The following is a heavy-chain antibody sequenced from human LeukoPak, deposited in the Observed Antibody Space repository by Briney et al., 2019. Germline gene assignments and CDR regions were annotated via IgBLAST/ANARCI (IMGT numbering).Heavy chain of an antibody. CDR1: GASVSSSH. CDR2: LSYTGKT. J-gene: IGHJ4*02. Sequence: PSETPSLTCVVSGASVSSSHWNWIRQLPGKGLEWIGCLSYTGKTDYNPSLTSRVTMSLDSSKNQVSLKLRSVTAADTAVYYCSEGYFEPFDHWGQGTLVTVRS. CDR3: SEGYFEPFDH. D-gene: IGHD2/OR15-2a*01. V-gene: IGHV4-59*02.